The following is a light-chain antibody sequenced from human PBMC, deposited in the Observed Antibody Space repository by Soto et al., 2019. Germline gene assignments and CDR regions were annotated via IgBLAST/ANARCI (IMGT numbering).Light chain of an antibody. J-gene: IGKJ2*01. Sequence: EIVMTQSPATLSVSPGERATLSCRASQSVSSNLAWYQQKPGQAPRLLIYGASTRATGIPARFSGSGSGTECTLTISSLHSEDFAVYYCQQYNNWYTFGQGTKLEIK. V-gene: IGKV3-15*01. CDR2: GAS. CDR3: QQYNNWYT. CDR1: QSVSSN.